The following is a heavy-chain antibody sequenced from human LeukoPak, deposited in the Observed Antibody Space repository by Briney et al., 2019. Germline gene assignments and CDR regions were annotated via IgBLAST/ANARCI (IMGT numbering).Heavy chain of an antibody. D-gene: IGHD6-19*01. J-gene: IGHJ4*02. CDR2: INPNSGGT. Sequence: GASVKVSCKASGYTFTSYGISWVRQAPGQGLEWMGRINPNSGGTNYAQKFQGRVTMTRDTSISTAYMELSRLRSDDTAVYYCARARSSGWTDLRYWGQGTLVTVSS. CDR3: ARARSSGWTDLRY. CDR1: GYTFTSYG. V-gene: IGHV1-2*06.